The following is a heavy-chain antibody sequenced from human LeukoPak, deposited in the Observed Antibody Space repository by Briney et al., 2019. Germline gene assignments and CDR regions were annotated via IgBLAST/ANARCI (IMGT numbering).Heavy chain of an antibody. Sequence: GGSLRLSCAASGFTFSSYAMHWVRQAPGKGLEWVAVISYDGSNKYYADSVKGRFTISRDNSKNTLYLQMNSLRAEDTAVYYCASHPESVYQFDYWGQGTLVTVSS. CDR3: ASHPESVYQFDY. V-gene: IGHV3-30-3*01. CDR1: GFTFSSYA. CDR2: ISYDGSNK. D-gene: IGHD2-8*01. J-gene: IGHJ4*02.